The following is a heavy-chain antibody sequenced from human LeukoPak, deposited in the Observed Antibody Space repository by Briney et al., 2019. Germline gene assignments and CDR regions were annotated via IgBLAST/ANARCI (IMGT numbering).Heavy chain of an antibody. V-gene: IGHV4-31*03. J-gene: IGHJ4*02. CDR3: ANTEQQLVFNY. Sequence: PSETLSLTCTVSGGSISSGGYYWSWIRQHPGKGLEWIGYIYYSGTTYYNPSLKSRVTNSVDTSKNQFSLKLTSVTAADTAVYYCANTEQQLVFNYWGQGTLVTVSS. CDR1: GGSISSGGYY. CDR2: IYYSGTT. D-gene: IGHD6-13*01.